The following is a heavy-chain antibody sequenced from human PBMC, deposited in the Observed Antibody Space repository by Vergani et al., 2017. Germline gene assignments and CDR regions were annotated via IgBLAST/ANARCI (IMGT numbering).Heavy chain of an antibody. D-gene: IGHD2-2*01. CDR3: AIVGDMVVDSYYGMDV. CDR1: GFTFSSYS. V-gene: IGHV3-48*01. CDR2: ISSSSSTR. J-gene: IGHJ6*02. Sequence: EVQLVESGGGLVQPGGSLRLSCAASGFTFSSYSMNWVRQAQGKGLEWVSYISSSSSTRYYADSVKGRFTISRDNAKNSLYLKMNSLRADDTAVYYCAIVGDMVVDSYYGMDVWGQGTTVTVSS.